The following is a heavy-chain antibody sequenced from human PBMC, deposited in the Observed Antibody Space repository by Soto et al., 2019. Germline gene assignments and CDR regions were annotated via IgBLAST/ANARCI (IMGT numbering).Heavy chain of an antibody. V-gene: IGHV3-23*01. D-gene: IGHD4-17*01. CDR2: ISGSGGST. J-gene: IGHJ6*02. Sequence: GGSLRLSCAASGFTFSSYAMSWVRQAPGKGLEWVSAISGSGGSTYYADSVKGRFTISRDNSKNTLYLQMNSLRAEDTAVYYCAKDSFCGDLHYYGMDVWGQGTTVTVSS. CDR1: GFTFSSYA. CDR3: AKDSFCGDLHYYGMDV.